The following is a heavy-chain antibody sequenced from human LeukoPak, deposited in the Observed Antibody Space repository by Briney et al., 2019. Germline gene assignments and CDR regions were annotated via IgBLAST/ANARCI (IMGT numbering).Heavy chain of an antibody. J-gene: IGHJ3*02. V-gene: IGHV1-69*01. CDR3: ARDTWDTASAFDI. D-gene: IGHD5-18*01. CDR2: IIPIFGTA. CDR1: GGTFSSYA. Sequence: VASAKVSCKASGGTFSSYAISWVRQAPGQGLEWTGGIIPIFGTANYAQKFQGRVTITADETTSTAYVELSSLRSEDTAVYYCARDTWDTASAFDIWGQGTMVTVSS.